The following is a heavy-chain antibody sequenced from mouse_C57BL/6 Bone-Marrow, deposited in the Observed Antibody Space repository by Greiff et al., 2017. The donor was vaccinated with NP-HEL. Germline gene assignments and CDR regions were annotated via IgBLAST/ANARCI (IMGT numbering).Heavy chain of an antibody. CDR3: ARDYYGNYVRFAY. CDR1: GYTFTSYG. D-gene: IGHD2-1*01. Sequence: DVKLQESGAELVRPGSSVKMSCKTSGYTFTSYGINWVKQRPGQGLEWIGYIYIGNGYTEYNEKFKGKATLTSDTSSSTAYMQLSSLTSEDSAIYFCARDYYGNYVRFAYWGQGTLVTVSA. V-gene: IGHV1-58*01. J-gene: IGHJ3*01. CDR2: IYIGNGYT.